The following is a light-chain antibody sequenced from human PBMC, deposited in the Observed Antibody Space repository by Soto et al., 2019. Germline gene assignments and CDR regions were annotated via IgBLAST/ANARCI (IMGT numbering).Light chain of an antibody. CDR2: EVS. Sequence: QTVVTQPPSASGSPGQSVTISCTGTSSDVGGYNYVSWYQQHPSKAPKLMIYEVSKRPSGVPDRFSGSRSGNTASLTVSGLQAEDEADYYCTSYAGSNNYVFGTGTKVTVL. J-gene: IGLJ1*01. CDR3: TSYAGSNNYV. V-gene: IGLV2-8*01. CDR1: SSDVGGYNY.